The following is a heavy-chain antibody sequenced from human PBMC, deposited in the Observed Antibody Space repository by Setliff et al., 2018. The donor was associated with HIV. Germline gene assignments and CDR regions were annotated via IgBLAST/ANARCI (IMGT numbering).Heavy chain of an antibody. CDR2: IYTSGST. CDR3: ARDQRYCTNALCPEALDV. D-gene: IGHD2-8*01. J-gene: IGHJ6*04. V-gene: IGHV4-4*09. CDR1: GVSISGYY. Sequence: SETLSLTCTVSGVSISGYYWSWIRQPPGKGLEWIGYIYTSGSTSYNPSLKSRVTISLDTSKNQFSLKLSSVTAADTAVYYCARDQRYCTNALCPEALDVWGKGTTVTVSS.